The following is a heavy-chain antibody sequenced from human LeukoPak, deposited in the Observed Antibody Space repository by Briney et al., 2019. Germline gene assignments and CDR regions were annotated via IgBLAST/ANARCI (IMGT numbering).Heavy chain of an antibody. CDR3: ARAQAERLWIQFLDYFDY. CDR2: IIPIFGTA. CDR1: GYTLTELS. Sequence: SVKVSCKVSGYTLTELSMHWVRQAPGQGLEWMGGIIPIFGTANYAQKFQGRVTITADESTSTAYMELSSLRSEDTAVYYCARAQAERLWIQFLDYFDYWGQGTLVTVSS. D-gene: IGHD5-18*01. V-gene: IGHV1-69*13. J-gene: IGHJ4*02.